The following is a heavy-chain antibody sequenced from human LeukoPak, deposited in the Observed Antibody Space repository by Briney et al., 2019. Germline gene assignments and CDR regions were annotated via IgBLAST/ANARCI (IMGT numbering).Heavy chain of an antibody. D-gene: IGHD3-22*01. CDR2: ISYDGSNK. CDR1: GFTFTNAW. J-gene: IGHJ4*02. Sequence: PGGSLRLSCAASGFTFTNAWMNWVRQAPGKGLEWVAVISYDGSNKYCADSVKGRFTISRDNSKNTLYLQMNSLRAEDTAVYYCAKNLGGSGYYLDYWGQGTLVTVSS. V-gene: IGHV3-30*18. CDR3: AKNLGGSGYYLDY.